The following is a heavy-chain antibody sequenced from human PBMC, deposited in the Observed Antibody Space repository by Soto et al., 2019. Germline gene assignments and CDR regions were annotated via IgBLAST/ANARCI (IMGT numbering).Heavy chain of an antibody. D-gene: IGHD3-22*01. Sequence: ASVKVSCKASGGTFSSYAISWVRQAPGQGLEWMGGIIPIFGTANYAQKFQGRVTITADESTSTAYMELSSLRSEDTAVYYFASNYESSGYYFFYWGQGTLVTVSS. CDR2: IIPIFGTA. J-gene: IGHJ4*02. CDR3: ASNYESSGYYFFY. V-gene: IGHV1-69*13. CDR1: GGTFSSYA.